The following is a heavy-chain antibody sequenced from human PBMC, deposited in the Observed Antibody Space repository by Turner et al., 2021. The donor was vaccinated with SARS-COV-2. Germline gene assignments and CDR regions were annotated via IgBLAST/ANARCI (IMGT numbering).Heavy chain of an antibody. CDR1: GFTFGSYA. CDR2: ISGSGGST. J-gene: IGHJ5*01. CDR3: AKDGYDGIYCSGGSCYSGWFDS. V-gene: IGHV3-23*01. D-gene: IGHD2-15*01. Sequence: EVQLLESGGGLVQPGGSLRLSCAASGFTFGSYAMRWVRQAPGKGLEWVSGISGSGGSTYYADSVKGRFTISRDNSKNTLYLQMNSLRAEDTAVYYCAKDGYDGIYCSGGSCYSGWFDSWGQGTLVTVSS.